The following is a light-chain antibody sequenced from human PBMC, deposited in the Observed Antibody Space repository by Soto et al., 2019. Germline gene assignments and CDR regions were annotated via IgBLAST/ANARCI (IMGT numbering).Light chain of an antibody. Sequence: DIQLTQSPSFLSASVGDRVTITCRASQGINSYVAWYQQKPGKAPKLLIYDASTLQSGVPSRFSGSGSGTDFSLTISSLQPEDFATYYCQQLNSYPKTFGQGTKVEIK. CDR3: QQLNSYPKT. CDR2: DAS. CDR1: QGINSY. J-gene: IGKJ1*01. V-gene: IGKV1-9*01.